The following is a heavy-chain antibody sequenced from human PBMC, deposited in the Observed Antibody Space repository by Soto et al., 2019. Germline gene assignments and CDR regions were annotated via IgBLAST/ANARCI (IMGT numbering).Heavy chain of an antibody. V-gene: IGHV1-2*02. CDR1: GYSFAAYY. CDR2: INPNTGVT. Sequence: QVHLEQSAAEVKKAGASVKISCKASGYSFAAYYINWVRQVSGQGLEWMGWINPNTGVTDYAQKFQGRVTLTRDTSIKTAYLELTSLRSDDTAVYYCAKIYTWNEWQGGSDYWGQGTLLTVSS. J-gene: IGHJ4*02. CDR3: AKIYTWNEWQGGSDY. D-gene: IGHD3-3*01.